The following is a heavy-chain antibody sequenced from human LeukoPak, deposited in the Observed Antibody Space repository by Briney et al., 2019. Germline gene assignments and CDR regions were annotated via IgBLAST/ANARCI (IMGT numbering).Heavy chain of an antibody. J-gene: IGHJ4*02. CDR3: ARVAVVVAATRQEDY. V-gene: IGHV1-18*01. CDR1: GYTFTSYG. CDR2: ISAYNGNT. Sequence: ASVKVSCKASGYTFTSYGISWVRQAPGQGLEWMGWISAYNGNTNYAQKLQGRVTMTTDTSTSTAYMELRSLRSDDTAVYYCARVAVVVAATRQEDYWGQGTLVTVSS. D-gene: IGHD2-15*01.